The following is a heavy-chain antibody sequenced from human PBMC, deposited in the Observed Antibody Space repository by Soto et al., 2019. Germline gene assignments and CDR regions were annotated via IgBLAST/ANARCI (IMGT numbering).Heavy chain of an antibody. CDR1: GFTFSNYA. CDR3: AKVHQEEWLRYAFDI. D-gene: IGHD5-12*01. V-gene: IGHV3-23*01. CDR2: ISGSGGSI. J-gene: IGHJ3*02. Sequence: GGSLRLSCAASGFTFSNYAMSWVRQAPGKGLGWVSTISGSGGSIYYADSVKGRFTISRDNSKSTLYLQMDSLRAEDTAVYYCAKVHQEEWLRYAFDIWGQGQWSPSPQ.